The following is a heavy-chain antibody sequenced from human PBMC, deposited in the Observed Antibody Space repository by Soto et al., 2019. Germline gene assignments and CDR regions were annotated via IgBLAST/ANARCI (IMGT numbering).Heavy chain of an antibody. D-gene: IGHD6-13*01. J-gene: IGHJ4*02. Sequence: GGSLRLSCAASGFTFSSYAMSWVRQAPGKGLEWVSAISGSGGSTYYADSVKGRFTISRDNSKNTLYLQMNSLRAEDTAVYYCAKVPHSSSWYWLGDYWGQGTLVTVSS. CDR1: GFTFSSYA. CDR3: AKVPHSSSWYWLGDY. CDR2: ISGSGGST. V-gene: IGHV3-23*01.